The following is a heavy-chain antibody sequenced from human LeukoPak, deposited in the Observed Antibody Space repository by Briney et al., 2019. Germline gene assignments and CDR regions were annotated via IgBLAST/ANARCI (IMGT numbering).Heavy chain of an antibody. CDR3: ARDPYIKAFDI. Sequence: QAGGSLRLSCAASGFTFRSYWMTWLRQAPGKELELVAHINPDGSEESYADSVKGRFTISRDNAKNSLHLQMNNLRVEDTAGYYCARDPYIKAFDIWGQGTMVTVSS. V-gene: IGHV3-7*01. CDR2: INPDGSEE. D-gene: IGHD1-14*01. CDR1: GFTFRSYW. J-gene: IGHJ3*02.